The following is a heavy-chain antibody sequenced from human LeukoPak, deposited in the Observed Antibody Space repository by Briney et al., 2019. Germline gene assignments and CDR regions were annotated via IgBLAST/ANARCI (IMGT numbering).Heavy chain of an antibody. CDR1: GGTFTIYA. CDR3: ATDDYGEEY. CDR2: IIPMLDIA. J-gene: IGHJ4*02. Sequence: SVRVSCKASGGTFTIYAISWVRPAPRQRLGWMGRIIPMLDIANYAQKFHCTVTMTAHKSTSTAYMELSSLRSEDTAVYYCATDDYGEEYWGQGTLVTVSS. D-gene: IGHD4-17*01. V-gene: IGHV1-69*04.